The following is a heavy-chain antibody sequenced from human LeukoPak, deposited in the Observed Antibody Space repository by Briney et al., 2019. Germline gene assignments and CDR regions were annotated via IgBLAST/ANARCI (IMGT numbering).Heavy chain of an antibody. J-gene: IGHJ4*02. CDR1: GFDFKNYG. V-gene: IGHV3-30*02. CDR3: AKDDDRHWGSSCQDY. Sequence: GGSLRLSCAASGFDFKNYGMHWVRQAPGKGLEGVAFIRYVGSPKYYADYVRGRLTISRDNSKNMLYLQMNSLETEDTAVYYCAKDDDRHWGSSCQDYWGQGTLVTVSS. CDR2: IRYVGSPK. D-gene: IGHD2-2*01.